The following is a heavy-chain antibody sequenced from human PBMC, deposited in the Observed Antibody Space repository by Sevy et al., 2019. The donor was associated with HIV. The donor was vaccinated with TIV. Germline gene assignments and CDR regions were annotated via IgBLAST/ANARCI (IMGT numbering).Heavy chain of an antibody. CDR1: GFTFSSYA. CDR3: ARSGTDSSVSYVGHFDY. D-gene: IGHD3-22*01. Sequence: GGSLRLSCAASGFTFSSYAMHWVRQAPGKGLEYVSAISGNGGSTYYANSVKGRFTISRDNSKNTLYLQMGSLRAEDMAVYYCARSGTDSSVSYVGHFDYWGQGTLVTVSS. J-gene: IGHJ4*02. V-gene: IGHV3-64*01. CDR2: ISGNGGST.